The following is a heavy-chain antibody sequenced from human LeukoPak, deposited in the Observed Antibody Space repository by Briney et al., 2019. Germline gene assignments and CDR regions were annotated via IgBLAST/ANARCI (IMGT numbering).Heavy chain of an antibody. J-gene: IGHJ4*02. D-gene: IGHD3-10*01. CDR1: GFTFSSYA. CDR2: ISYDGSNK. CDR3: ARGGPDYYGSGSY. Sequence: PGGSLRLSCAASGFTFSSYAMDWVRQAPGKGLEWVAVISYDGSNKYYADSVKGRFTISRDNSKNTLYLQMNSLRAEDTAVYYCARGGPDYYGSGSYWGQGTLVTVSS. V-gene: IGHV3-30-3*01.